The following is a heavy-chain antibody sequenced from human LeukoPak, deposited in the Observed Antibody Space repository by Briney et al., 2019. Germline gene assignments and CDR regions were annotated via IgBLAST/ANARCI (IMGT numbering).Heavy chain of an antibody. D-gene: IGHD6-13*01. V-gene: IGHV4-59*01. CDR2: ISYSGST. Sequence: PSETLSLTCTVSGGSSNNYYWSCIRQPPGKGLEWIGYISYSGSTDYNPSLKSRVTISVDTSKNQFSLVLTSVTAADTAVYYCTREPDTVPAGVWGQGTLVTVSS. CDR3: TREPDTVPAGV. CDR1: GGSSNNYY. J-gene: IGHJ4*02.